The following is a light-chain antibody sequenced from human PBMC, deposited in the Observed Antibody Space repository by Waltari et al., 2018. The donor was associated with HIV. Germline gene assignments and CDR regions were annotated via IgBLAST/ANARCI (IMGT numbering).Light chain of an antibody. J-gene: IGKJ2*01. Sequence: EIVMTQSPATLSVSPGESATLSRRASQSVRGGHLLWYQQKPGQAPRLLIYDTFVRATGVPDRFRGSGSGTDFALTITRLEPEDFAVYYCHHYVFTTSPQTIGQGTRLEIK. CDR2: DTF. CDR3: HHYVFTTSPQT. CDR1: QSVRGGH. V-gene: IGKV3-20*01.